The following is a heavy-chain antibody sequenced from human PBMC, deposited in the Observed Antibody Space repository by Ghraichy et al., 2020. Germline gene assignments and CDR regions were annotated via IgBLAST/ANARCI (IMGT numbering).Heavy chain of an antibody. D-gene: IGHD6-13*01. CDR2: IRSKAYGGTT. Sequence: GGSLRLSCTASGFTFGDYAMSWFRQAPGKGLEWVGFIRSKAYGGTTEYAASVKGRFTISRDDSKSIAYLQMNSLKTEDTAVYYCTRMSSSSWYEDWGQGTLVTVSS. V-gene: IGHV3-49*03. CDR3: TRMSSSSWYED. CDR1: GFTFGDYA. J-gene: IGHJ4*02.